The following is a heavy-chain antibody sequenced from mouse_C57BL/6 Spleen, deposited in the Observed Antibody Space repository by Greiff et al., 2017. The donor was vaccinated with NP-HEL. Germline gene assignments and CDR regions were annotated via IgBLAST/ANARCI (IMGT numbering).Heavy chain of an antibody. CDR2: FYPGSGSI. CDR1: GYTFTEYT. Sequence: VKLQESGAELVKPGASVKLSCKASGYTFTEYTIHWVKQRSGQGLEWIGWFYPGSGSIKYNEKFKDKATLTADKSSSTVYMELSRLTSEDSAVYFCARHEDRRYGNYGYYFDYWGQGTTLTVSS. V-gene: IGHV1-62-2*01. D-gene: IGHD2-10*02. CDR3: ARHEDRRYGNYGYYFDY. J-gene: IGHJ2*01.